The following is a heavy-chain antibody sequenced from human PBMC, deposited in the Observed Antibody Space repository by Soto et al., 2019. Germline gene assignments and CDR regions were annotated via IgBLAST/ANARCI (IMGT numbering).Heavy chain of an antibody. CDR3: ARDGQVYAIFDYYYYMDV. CDR2: ISSSSSYI. V-gene: IGHV3-21*01. Sequence: GGSLRLSCAASGFTFSSYSMNWVRQAPGKGLEWVSSISSSSSYIYYADSVKGRFTISRDNAKNSLYLQMNSLRAEDTAVYYCARDGQVYAIFDYYYYMDVWGKGTTVTVSS. J-gene: IGHJ6*03. CDR1: GFTFSSYS. D-gene: IGHD2-8*01.